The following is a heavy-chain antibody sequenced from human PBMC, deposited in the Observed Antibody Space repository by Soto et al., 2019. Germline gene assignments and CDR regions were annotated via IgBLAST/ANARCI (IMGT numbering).Heavy chain of an antibody. CDR3: ARARDGDYGGNSYYYYGMDV. CDR2: VIPIFGTA. CDR1: GGTFSSYA. V-gene: IGHV1-69*13. D-gene: IGHD4-17*01. Sequence: ASVKVSCKASGGTFSSYAISWVRQAPGQGLEWMGGVIPIFGTANYAQKFQGRVTITADESTSTAYMELSSLRSEDTAVYYCARARDGDYGGNSYYYYGMDVWGQGTTVTVSS. J-gene: IGHJ6*02.